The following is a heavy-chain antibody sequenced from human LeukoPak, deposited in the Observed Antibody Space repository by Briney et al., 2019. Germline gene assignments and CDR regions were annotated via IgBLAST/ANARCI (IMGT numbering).Heavy chain of an antibody. CDR3: ARADIVVVPAAPDLYYYYYYGMDV. V-gene: IGHV4-39*07. J-gene: IGHJ6*02. CDR1: DDSARSDNYY. Sequence: SETLSLTCTISDDSARSDNYYGGWVRQPPGKGLEWIGNIYYSGSTYYNPSLKSRVTMSVDTSKNQFSLKLSSVTAADTAVYYCARADIVVVPAAPDLYYYYYYGMDVWGQGTTVTVSS. D-gene: IGHD2-2*01. CDR2: IYYSGST.